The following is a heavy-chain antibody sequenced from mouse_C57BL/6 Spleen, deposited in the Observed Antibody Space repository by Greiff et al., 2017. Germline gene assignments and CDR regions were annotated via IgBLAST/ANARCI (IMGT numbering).Heavy chain of an antibody. CDR1: GYSITSGYY. D-gene: IGHD2-1*01. CDR2: ISYDGSN. J-gene: IGHJ4*01. Sequence: EVKVEESGPGLVKPSQSLSLTCSVTGYSITSGYYWNWIRQFPGNKLEWMGYISYDGSNNYNPSLKNRISITRDTSKNQFFLKLNSVTTEDTATYYCAREYYGNYDAMDYWGQGTSGTVSS. CDR3: AREYYGNYDAMDY. V-gene: IGHV3-6*01.